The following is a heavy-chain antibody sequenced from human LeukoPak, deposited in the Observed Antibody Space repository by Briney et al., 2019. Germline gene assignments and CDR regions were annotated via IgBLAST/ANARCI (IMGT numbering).Heavy chain of an antibody. V-gene: IGHV1-2*02. CDR2: VNPNSGGT. Sequence: ASVKVSCEASGYTFTGYYMHWVRQAPGQGLEGMGWVNPNSGGTNYAQKFQGRVTMTRDTSISTAYMELSRLRSDGTAVYYCGRDLGGYSYGFIDYWGQGTLVTVSS. CDR3: GRDLGGYSYGFIDY. J-gene: IGHJ4*02. CDR1: GYTFTGYY. D-gene: IGHD5-18*01.